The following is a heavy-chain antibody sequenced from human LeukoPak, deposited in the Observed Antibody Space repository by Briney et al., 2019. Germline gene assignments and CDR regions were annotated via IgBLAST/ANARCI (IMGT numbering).Heavy chain of an antibody. D-gene: IGHD6-19*01. J-gene: IGHJ4*02. CDR3: AKGCSSGWSSVNYFDY. CDR2: ISWNSGSI. V-gene: IGHV3-9*01. CDR1: GFTFDDYA. Sequence: GGSLRLSCAASGFTFDDYAMHWVRQAPGKGLEWVSGISWNSGSIGYADSVKGRFTISRDNAKNSLYLQMNSLRAEDTALYYCAKGCSSGWSSVNYFDYWGQGTLVTVSS.